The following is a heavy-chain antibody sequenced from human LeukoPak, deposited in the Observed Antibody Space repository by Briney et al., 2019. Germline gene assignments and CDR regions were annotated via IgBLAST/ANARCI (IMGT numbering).Heavy chain of an antibody. V-gene: IGHV1-69*05. J-gene: IGHJ4*02. CDR2: IIPIFGTA. CDR3: ARDRGGYKNFDY. Sequence: GASVKVSCKASGGTFSSYAIYWVRQAPGQGLEWMGGIIPIFGTANYAQKFQDRVTITTDESTSTAYMELSSLRSEDTAVYYCARDRGGYKNFDYWGQGTLVTVSS. CDR1: GGTFSSYA. D-gene: IGHD5-24*01.